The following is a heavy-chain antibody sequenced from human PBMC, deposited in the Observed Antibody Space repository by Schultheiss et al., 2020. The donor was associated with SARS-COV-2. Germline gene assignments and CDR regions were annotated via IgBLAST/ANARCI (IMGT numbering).Heavy chain of an antibody. CDR3: AAVEDIVATMVY. V-gene: IGHV1-69*13. Sequence: SVKVSCKASGYTFTGYYMHWVRQAPGQGLEWMGGIIPIFGTANYAQKFQGRVTITADESTSTAYMELSSLRSEDTAVYYCAAVEDIVATMVYWGQGTLVTVSS. CDR2: IIPIFGTA. J-gene: IGHJ4*02. D-gene: IGHD5-12*01. CDR1: GYTFTGYY.